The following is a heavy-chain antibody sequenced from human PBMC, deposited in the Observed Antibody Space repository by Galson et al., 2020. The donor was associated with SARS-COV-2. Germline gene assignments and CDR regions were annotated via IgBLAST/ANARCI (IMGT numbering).Heavy chain of an antibody. CDR2: INHSGST. CDR3: ARVMGYCSSTSCWTYYYYGMDV. V-gene: IGHV4-34*01. CDR1: GGSFSGYY. J-gene: IGHJ6*02. D-gene: IGHD2-2*01. Sequence: SETLSLTCAVYGGSFSGYYWSWIRQPPGKGLEWIGEINHSGSTNYNPSLKSRVTISVDTSKNQFSLKLSSVTAADTAVYYCARVMGYCSSTSCWTYYYYGMDVWGQGTTVTVSS.